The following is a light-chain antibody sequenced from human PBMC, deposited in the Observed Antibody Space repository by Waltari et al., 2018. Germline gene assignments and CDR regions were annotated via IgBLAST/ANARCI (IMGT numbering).Light chain of an antibody. Sequence: EIVMTQSPVTLSVSPGERATLPCRARQSVASRLAWYKQTPGQAPSLLIYSASTRATGVPDRFSGSGSGTEFTLTISSLQSEDFGIYYCQHYGDWPPQWTFGQGTKVEIK. CDR2: SAS. CDR3: QHYGDWPPQWT. J-gene: IGKJ1*01. CDR1: QSVASR. V-gene: IGKV3-15*01.